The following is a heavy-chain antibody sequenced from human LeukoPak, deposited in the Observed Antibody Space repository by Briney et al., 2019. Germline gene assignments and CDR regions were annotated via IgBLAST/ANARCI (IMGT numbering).Heavy chain of an antibody. J-gene: IGHJ6*02. CDR2: ISAYNGNT. CDR3: ARDSGSYYDYYYGMDV. CDR1: GYTFTSYG. Sequence: ASVKVSCKASGYTFTSYGISWVRQAPGQGLEWMGWISAYNGNTNYAQKLQGRVTMTTDTSTSTAYMELRSLRSDDTAVYYCARDSGSYYDYYYGMDVWGQGTTVTVPS. D-gene: IGHD1-26*01. V-gene: IGHV1-18*01.